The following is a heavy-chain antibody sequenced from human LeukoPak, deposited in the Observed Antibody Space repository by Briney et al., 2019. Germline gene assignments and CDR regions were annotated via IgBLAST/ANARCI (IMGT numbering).Heavy chain of an antibody. J-gene: IGHJ4*02. V-gene: IGHV4-34*01. Sequence: PSETLSLTCAVYGVSFCGYYWSWIRQPPGKGLEWIGEINHSGSTNNNPSPRSRVTISVVTSKNQFFLKLSSVTAADTAVYCCARLSGYGWGSSYDYWGEGTVVTVS. CDR1: GVSFCGYY. D-gene: IGHD3-16*01. CDR3: ARLSGYGWGSSYDY. CDR2: INHSGST.